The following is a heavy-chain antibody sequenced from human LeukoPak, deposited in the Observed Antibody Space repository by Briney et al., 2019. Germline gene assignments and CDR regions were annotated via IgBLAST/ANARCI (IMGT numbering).Heavy chain of an antibody. CDR3: ARDRPLFSWDY. V-gene: IGHV3-74*01. J-gene: IGHJ4*02. D-gene: IGHD2/OR15-2a*01. Sequence: QPGGSRRLSCAASGFTFSSYWMHWVRQAPGKGLVWVSRINSDGGSTSYADSVKGRFTISRDNAKNTLYLQMNSLRAEDTAVYYCARDRPLFSWDYWGQGTLVTVSS. CDR2: INSDGGST. CDR1: GFTFSSYW.